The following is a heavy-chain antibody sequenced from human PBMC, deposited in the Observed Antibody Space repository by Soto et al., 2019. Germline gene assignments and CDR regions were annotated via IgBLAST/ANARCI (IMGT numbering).Heavy chain of an antibody. D-gene: IGHD5-18*01. Sequence: GASVKVSCKASGYTFTSYGISWVRQAPGQGLEWMGWISAYNGNTNYAQKLQGRVTMTTDTSTSTAYMELRSLRSDDTAVYYCARELVRYSYGNXFDPWGQGPLVTVSS. CDR3: ARELVRYSYGNXFDP. V-gene: IGHV1-18*01. CDR1: GYTFTSYG. J-gene: IGHJ5*02. CDR2: ISAYNGNT.